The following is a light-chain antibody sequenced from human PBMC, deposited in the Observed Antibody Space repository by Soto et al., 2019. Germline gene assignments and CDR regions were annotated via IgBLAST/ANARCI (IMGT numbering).Light chain of an antibody. CDR2: GAS. Sequence: EIVMTQSPATLSVSPGERATLSCRASQSVNSNLAWYQQKPGQAPRLLIYGASTRATGISARFSGTGSGTEFTLTISSLQSEDLAVYYCQQYNNWPPQFTFGQGTKLEIK. CDR1: QSVNSN. CDR3: QQYNNWPPQFT. J-gene: IGKJ2*01. V-gene: IGKV3-15*01.